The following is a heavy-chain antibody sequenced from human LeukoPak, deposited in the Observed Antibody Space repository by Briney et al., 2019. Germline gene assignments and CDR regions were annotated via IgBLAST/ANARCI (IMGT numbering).Heavy chain of an antibody. CDR3: AKDGIVGATTYYYYGMDV. J-gene: IGHJ6*02. CDR1: GFTFSSYA. V-gene: IGHV3-23*01. CDR2: ISGSGGST. Sequence: GGSLRLSCAASGFTFSSYAMSWVRQAPGKGPEWVSAISGSGGSTYYADSVKGRFTISRDNSKNTLCLQMNSLRAEDTAVYYCAKDGIVGATTYYYYGMDVWGQGTTVTVSS. D-gene: IGHD1-26*01.